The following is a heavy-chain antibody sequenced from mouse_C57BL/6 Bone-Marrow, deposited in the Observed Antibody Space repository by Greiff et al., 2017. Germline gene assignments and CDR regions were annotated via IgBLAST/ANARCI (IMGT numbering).Heavy chain of an antibody. J-gene: IGHJ3*01. CDR1: GYTFTSYW. D-gene: IGHD2-12*01. CDR3: AREAHVTFFAY. V-gene: IGHV1-52*01. CDR2: IDPSDSET. Sequence: QVQLKQPGAELVRPGSSVKLSCKASGYTFTSYWMHWVKQRPIQGLEWIGNIDPSDSETHYNQKFKDKATLTVDKSSSTAYMQLSRLTSEDSAVYYCAREAHVTFFAYWGQGTLVTVSA.